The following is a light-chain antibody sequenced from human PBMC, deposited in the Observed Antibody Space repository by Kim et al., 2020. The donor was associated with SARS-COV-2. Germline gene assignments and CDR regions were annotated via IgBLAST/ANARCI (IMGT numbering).Light chain of an antibody. V-gene: IGKV3-15*01. CDR1: QGVGNN. CDR3: QQYETWPYS. J-gene: IGKJ2*03. CDR2: GAS. Sequence: GSPGEGATLSCRASQGVGNNLAWYQQKPGQAPRLLISGASTRATGAPARFRGSGSETDFTLTISSLQSEDFAVYYCQQYETWPYSFGQGTKLEI.